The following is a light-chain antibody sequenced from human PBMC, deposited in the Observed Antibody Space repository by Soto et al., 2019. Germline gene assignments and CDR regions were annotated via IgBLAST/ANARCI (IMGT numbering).Light chain of an antibody. CDR3: LQHSCISS. Sequence: DIQMTQSPPSLSASVGDRVTITCRASQDVSNDLGCFQQKPGKAPKRLIFVASNLESGVPSRFSGTGSGTEFIITIPNLQPDDFETYYCLQHSCISSFVHGTKVDIK. V-gene: IGKV1-17*02. CDR1: QDVSND. CDR2: VAS. J-gene: IGKJ1*01.